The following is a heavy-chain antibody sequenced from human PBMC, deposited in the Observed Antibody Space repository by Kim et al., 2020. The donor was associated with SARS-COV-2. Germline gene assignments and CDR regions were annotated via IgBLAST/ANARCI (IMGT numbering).Heavy chain of an antibody. D-gene: IGHD2-15*01. CDR1: GFTFSSFA. Sequence: GGSLRLSCAASGFTFSSFALHWVRQAPGKGPEWVALVSSDGSGTYYADSVKGRFTISRDNSKNTMYLQMNSLRDEDTAVYYCAPTPRGYCSGGRCYFDYWGQGTLVTVSS. CDR2: VSSDGSGT. CDR3: APTPRGYCSGGRCYFDY. J-gene: IGHJ4*02. V-gene: IGHV3-30*04.